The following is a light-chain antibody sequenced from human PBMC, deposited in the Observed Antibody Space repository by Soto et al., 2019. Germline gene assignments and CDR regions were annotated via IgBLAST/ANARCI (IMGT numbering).Light chain of an antibody. CDR3: QHYNTYPLT. CDR2: KAS. Sequence: DIQMTQSPSTLSASVGDRVTITCRASQTISIWLAWYQQKPGKAPNLLIYKASSLESGVPSRFSGSGTGTEFAITITILLPDDVATYYCQHYNTYPLTFGGGTKVEIK. J-gene: IGKJ4*01. V-gene: IGKV1-5*03. CDR1: QTISIW.